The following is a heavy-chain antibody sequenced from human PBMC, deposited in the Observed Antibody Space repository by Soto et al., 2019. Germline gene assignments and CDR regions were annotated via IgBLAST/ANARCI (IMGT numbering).Heavy chain of an antibody. J-gene: IGHJ4*02. CDR3: AREGRYCSSTSCYMIFPYFDY. Sequence: QVQLVQSGAEVKKPGSSVKVSCKASGGTFSSYAISWVRQAPGQGLEWMGGIIPIFGTANYAQKFQGRVTITADESTSTAYMELSSLRSEDTAVYYCAREGRYCSSTSCYMIFPYFDYWGQGTLVTVSS. CDR1: GGTFSSYA. CDR2: IIPIFGTA. V-gene: IGHV1-69*01. D-gene: IGHD2-2*02.